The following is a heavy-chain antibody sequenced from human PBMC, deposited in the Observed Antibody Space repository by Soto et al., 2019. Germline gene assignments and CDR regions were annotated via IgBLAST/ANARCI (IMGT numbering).Heavy chain of an antibody. CDR1: GYSFTNYW. Sequence: GESLKISCKGSGYSFTNYWIGWVRQMPGKGLEWMGIIYPGDSHAIYSPSFQGQVTMSADKSISTAYLQWSSLKASDTAMYYCARPYSGGPNDYWGQGTLVTVSS. D-gene: IGHD1-26*01. J-gene: IGHJ4*02. CDR2: IYPGDSHA. V-gene: IGHV5-51*01. CDR3: ARPYSGGPNDY.